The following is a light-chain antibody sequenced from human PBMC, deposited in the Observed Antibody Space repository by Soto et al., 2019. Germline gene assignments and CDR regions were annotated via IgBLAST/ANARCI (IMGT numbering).Light chain of an antibody. CDR1: QSISSY. Sequence: DTQMTQSPSSLSASVGDRVTITCRASQSISSYLNWYQQKPGKAPKPLIYAASSLQSGVPSRFSGSGSGTDFTLTISSLQPEDFATYYCQQSYSTPLTFGGGTKVDIK. CDR2: AAS. J-gene: IGKJ4*01. V-gene: IGKV1-39*01. CDR3: QQSYSTPLT.